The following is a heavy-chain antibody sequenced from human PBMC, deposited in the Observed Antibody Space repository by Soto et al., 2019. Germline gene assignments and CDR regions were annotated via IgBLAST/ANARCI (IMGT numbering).Heavy chain of an antibody. D-gene: IGHD3-22*01. V-gene: IGHV3-15*07. J-gene: IGHJ4*02. CDR2: IKSKTERGTT. CDR3: TTEWNYYGASGYLFDY. Sequence: EVQLVESGGGLVKPGGSLRLSCAASGFTFNKAWMNWVRQAPGKGLEWVGRIKSKTERGTTDYAAPVNGRFTISRDDSKNTLYLQMNSLKTEDTAVYYCTTEWNYYGASGYLFDYWGQGTLVTVSS. CDR1: GFTFNKAW.